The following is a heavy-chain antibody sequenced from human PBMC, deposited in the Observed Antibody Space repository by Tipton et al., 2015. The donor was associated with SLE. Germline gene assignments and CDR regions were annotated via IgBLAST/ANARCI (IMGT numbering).Heavy chain of an antibody. CDR3: ASGYSSSWYRALDY. CDR2: IYTSGST. CDR1: GGSTSSGSYY. D-gene: IGHD6-13*01. V-gene: IGHV4-61*02. Sequence: TLSLTCTVSGGSTSSGSYYWSWIRQPAGKGLEWIGRIYTSGSTNYNPSLKSRVTISVDTSKNQFSLKLSSVTAADTAVYYCASGYSSSWYRALDYWGQGTLVTVSS. J-gene: IGHJ4*02.